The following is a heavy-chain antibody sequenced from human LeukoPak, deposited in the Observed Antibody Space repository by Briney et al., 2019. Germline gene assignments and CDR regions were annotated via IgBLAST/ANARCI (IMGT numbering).Heavy chain of an antibody. Sequence: ASVKVSCKASGYTFTSYGISWVRQAPGQGLEWTGWISAYNGNTNYAQKLQGGVTMTTDTSTSTAYMELRSLRSDDTAVYYCARDLRSEWLRFSYYYGMDVWGQGTTVTVSS. CDR3: ARDLRSEWLRFSYYYGMDV. V-gene: IGHV1-18*01. J-gene: IGHJ6*02. CDR2: ISAYNGNT. CDR1: GYTFTSYG. D-gene: IGHD5-12*01.